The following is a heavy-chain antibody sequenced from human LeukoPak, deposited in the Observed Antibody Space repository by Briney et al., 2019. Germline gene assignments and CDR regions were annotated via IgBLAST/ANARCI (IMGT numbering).Heavy chain of an antibody. CDR3: AKATIAAAGLFDS. CDR2: ISYDGSNK. V-gene: IGHV3-30*18. CDR1: GFTFSSYW. J-gene: IGHJ4*02. Sequence: GGSLRLSCAASGFTFSSYWMSWVRQAPGKGLEWVAVISYDGSNKYYADSVKGRFTISRDNSKNTLYLQMNSLRTEDSAVYYCAKATIAAAGLFDSWGQGTLVTVSS. D-gene: IGHD6-13*01.